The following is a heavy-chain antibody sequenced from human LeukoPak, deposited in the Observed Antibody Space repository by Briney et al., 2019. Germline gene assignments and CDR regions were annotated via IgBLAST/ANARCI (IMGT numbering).Heavy chain of an antibody. J-gene: IGHJ4*02. CDR1: GFTFSRYS. V-gene: IGHV3-21*04. D-gene: IGHD2-21*02. Sequence: PGGSLRLSCAASGFTFSRYSMNWVRQAPGKGLEWVASISSSSIYTYYAGSVKGRFTISRDNSKNTLYLQMNSLRADDTAVYYCARSHHVTAIDYWGQGTLVTVSS. CDR3: ARSHHVTAIDY. CDR2: ISSSSIYT.